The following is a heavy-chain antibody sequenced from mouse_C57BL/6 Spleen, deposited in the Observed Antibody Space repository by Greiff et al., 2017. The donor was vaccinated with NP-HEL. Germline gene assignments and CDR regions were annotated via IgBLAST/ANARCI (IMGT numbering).Heavy chain of an antibody. J-gene: IGHJ2*01. Sequence: EVKLVESGGGLVKPGGSLKLSCAASGFTFSDYGMHWVRQAPEKGLEWVAYISSGSSTIYYADTVKGRFTISRDNAKNTLFLQMTSLRSEDTAMYYCARMAGDYDAYFDYWGQGTTLTVSS. CDR3: ARMAGDYDAYFDY. CDR1: GFTFSDYG. D-gene: IGHD2-4*01. V-gene: IGHV5-17*01. CDR2: ISSGSSTI.